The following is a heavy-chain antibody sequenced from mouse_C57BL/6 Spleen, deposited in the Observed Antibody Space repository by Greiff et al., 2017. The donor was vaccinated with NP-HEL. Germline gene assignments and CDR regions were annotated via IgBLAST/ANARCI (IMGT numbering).Heavy chain of an antibody. CDR3: ARVTTVVGGFAY. V-gene: IGHV5-4*01. CDR2: ISDGGSYT. J-gene: IGHJ3*01. CDR1: GFTFSSYA. Sequence: EVQGVESGGGLVKPGGSLKLSCAASGFTFSSYAMSWVRQTPEKRLEWVATISDGGSYTYYPDNVKGRFTISRDNAKNNLYLQMSHLKSEDTAMYYCARVTTVVGGFAYWGQGTLVTVSA. D-gene: IGHD1-1*01.